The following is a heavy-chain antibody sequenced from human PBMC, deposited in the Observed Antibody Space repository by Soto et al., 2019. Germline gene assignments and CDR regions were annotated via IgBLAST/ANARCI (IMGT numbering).Heavy chain of an antibody. J-gene: IGHJ3*02. Sequence: SETLCVTCTVSDGSISSYFWSWIRQPTGKGLEWIGYIYYSGSTNYNPSLKSRVTISVDTSKNQFSLKLSSVTAADTAVYYCARGLISDYYLYDAFDIWGQGTMVTVSS. CDR2: IYYSGST. D-gene: IGHD3-22*01. V-gene: IGHV4-59*01. CDR1: DGSISSYF. CDR3: ARGLISDYYLYDAFDI.